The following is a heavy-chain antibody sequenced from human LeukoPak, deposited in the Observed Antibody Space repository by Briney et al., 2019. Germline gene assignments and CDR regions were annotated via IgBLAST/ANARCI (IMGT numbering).Heavy chain of an antibody. D-gene: IGHD6-19*01. V-gene: IGHV3-48*01. Sequence: PGGSLRLSCAASGFTFSSYSMNWVRQAPGKGLEWVSYISSSSSTIYYADSVKGRFTISRDNAKNSLYLQMNSLRAEDTAVYYCARGSRVAVAGTGFDYWGQGTLVTVSS. CDR3: ARGSRVAVAGTGFDY. CDR1: GFTFSSYS. J-gene: IGHJ4*02. CDR2: ISSSSSTI.